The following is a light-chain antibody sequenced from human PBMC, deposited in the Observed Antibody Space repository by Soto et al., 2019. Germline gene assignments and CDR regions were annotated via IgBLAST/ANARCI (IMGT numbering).Light chain of an antibody. CDR3: AARDDSLNAWV. CDR2: NNN. Sequence: VLTQPPSASGTPGQRVTISCSGSSSNIGSNTVNWYQQLPGTTPKLLIYNNNQRPSGVPDRISGSKSGTSASLAISGLQSEDEADYYCAARDDSLNAWVFGGGTKLTVL. V-gene: IGLV1-44*01. J-gene: IGLJ3*02. CDR1: SSNIGSNT.